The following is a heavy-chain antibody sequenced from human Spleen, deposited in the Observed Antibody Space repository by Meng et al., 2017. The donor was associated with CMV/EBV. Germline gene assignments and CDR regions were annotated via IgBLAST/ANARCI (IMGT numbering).Heavy chain of an antibody. CDR1: GFSFSGYG. J-gene: IGHJ4*02. CDR3: ARTPGPFFDY. Sequence: GESLKISCATSGFSFSGYGIHWVRQGPGKGLKWVAFIRSDAKEMYFADSVKGRFTISRDNSKNTLYLQMNSLRAEDTAVYYCARTPGPFFDYWGQGTLVTVSS. CDR2: IRSDAKEM. V-gene: IGHV3-30*02.